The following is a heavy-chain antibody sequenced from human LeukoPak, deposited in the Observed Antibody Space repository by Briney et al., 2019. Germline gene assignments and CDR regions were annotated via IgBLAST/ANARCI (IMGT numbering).Heavy chain of an antibody. CDR3: ARPTGTTFFSYYYYHYMDV. Sequence: GGSLRLSCAASGFTFSDYYMSWIRQAPGKGLEWVSYISSGGSTIYYADSVKGRFTISRDNAKNSLYLLMNSLRAEDTAVYYCARPTGTTFFSYYYYHYMDVWGKGTTVTVSS. CDR1: GFTFSDYY. J-gene: IGHJ6*03. D-gene: IGHD1-7*01. CDR2: ISSGGSTI. V-gene: IGHV3-11*01.